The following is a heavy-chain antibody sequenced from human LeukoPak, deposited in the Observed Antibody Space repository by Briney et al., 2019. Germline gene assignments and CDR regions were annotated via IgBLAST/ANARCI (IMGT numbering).Heavy chain of an antibody. J-gene: IGHJ4*02. Sequence: PGGSLRLSCAASGFTFSSYWMHWVRQAPGKGLVWVSRTNSDGSSTSYADSVKGRFTISRDNAKNTLYLQMNGLRAEDTAVYYCARDLRGIRNYWGQGTLVTVSS. CDR2: TNSDGSST. CDR1: GFTFSSYW. CDR3: ARDLRGIRNY. D-gene: IGHD1-20*01. V-gene: IGHV3-74*01.